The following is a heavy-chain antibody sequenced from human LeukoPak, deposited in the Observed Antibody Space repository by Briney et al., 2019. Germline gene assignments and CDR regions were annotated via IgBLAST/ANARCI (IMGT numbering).Heavy chain of an antibody. CDR1: GGSISTYY. CDR2: IYYSGST. Sequence: PSETLSLTCTVSGGSISTYYWAWIRQPPGRGLEWIGYIYYSGSTNYNPSLDSRVTMSVDTSKNQFSLNLTSVTAADAAVYYCARAYSRSSSYFDYWGQGTLVTVSS. D-gene: IGHD6-6*01. J-gene: IGHJ4*02. V-gene: IGHV4-59*12. CDR3: ARAYSRSSSYFDY.